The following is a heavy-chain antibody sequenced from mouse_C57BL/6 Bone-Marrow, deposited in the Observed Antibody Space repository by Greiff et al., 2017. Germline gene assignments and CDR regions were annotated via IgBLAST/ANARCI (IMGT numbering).Heavy chain of an antibody. CDR3: ARHGGGLRLRFAY. CDR1: GFTFSSYG. D-gene: IGHD3-2*02. CDR2: ISSGGSYT. J-gene: IGHJ3*01. V-gene: IGHV5-6*02. Sequence: DVMLVESGGDLVKPGGSLKLSCAASGFTFSSYGMSWVRQTPDKRLEWVATISSGGSYTYYPDRVKGRFTISRDNAKNTLYLQMSSLKSEDTAMYYCARHGGGLRLRFAYWGQGTLVTVSA.